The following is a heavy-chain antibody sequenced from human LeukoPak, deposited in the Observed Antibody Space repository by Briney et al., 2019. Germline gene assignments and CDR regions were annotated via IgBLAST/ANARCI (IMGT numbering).Heavy chain of an antibody. Sequence: ASVKVSCKASGYTFTGYYMHWVRQAPGQGLEWMGWINPNSGGTNYAQKFQGRVSMTRDTSITTAYMELSRLRSDDTAIYYCARDRRIAAAGPLYYYMDVWGKGTTVTISS. V-gene: IGHV1-2*02. CDR1: GYTFTGYY. J-gene: IGHJ6*03. D-gene: IGHD6-13*01. CDR3: ARDRRIAAAGPLYYYMDV. CDR2: INPNSGGT.